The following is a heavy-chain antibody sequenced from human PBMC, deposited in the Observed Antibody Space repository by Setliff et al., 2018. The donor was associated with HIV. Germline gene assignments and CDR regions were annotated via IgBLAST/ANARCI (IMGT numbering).Heavy chain of an antibody. CDR1: GYTFTSYD. D-gene: IGHD3-22*01. CDR2: INPNNGGT. CDR3: ARDGYYDSSGYSAFDI. J-gene: IGHJ3*02. V-gene: IGHV1-2*02. Sequence: WASVKVSCKASGYTFTSYDISWVRQAPGQGLEWMGWINPNNGGTSYAQKFQGRVTMTRDTSISTVYMELSRLRSDDTAVYYCARDGYYDSSGYSAFDIWGQGTMVTVSS.